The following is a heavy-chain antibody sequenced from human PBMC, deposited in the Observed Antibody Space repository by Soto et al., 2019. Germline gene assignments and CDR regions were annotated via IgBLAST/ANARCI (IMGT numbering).Heavy chain of an antibody. CDR1: GYTLTELS. Sequence: ASVKVSCKVSGYTLTELSMHWVRQAPGKGLEWMGGFDPEDGETIYAQKFQGRVTMTEDTSTDTAYMELSSLRSEDTAVYYCARDSSGGVSIRAVSDYFDYWCQGTLVTVS. D-gene: IGHD3-10*01. CDR3: ARDSSGGVSIRAVSDYFDY. V-gene: IGHV1-24*01. J-gene: IGHJ4*02. CDR2: FDPEDGET.